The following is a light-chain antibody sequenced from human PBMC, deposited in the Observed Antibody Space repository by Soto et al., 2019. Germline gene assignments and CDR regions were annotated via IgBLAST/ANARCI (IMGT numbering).Light chain of an antibody. J-gene: IGLJ1*01. CDR3: AAWDDSLSGYV. CDR2: KNN. V-gene: IGLV1-47*01. Sequence: QSALTQPPSASGTPGQRVTISCSGSSSNIGSNYVYWYQQLPGTAPKLLIYKNNQRPSGVPDRFSGSKSGTSASLAISGLRSEDEADYYCAAWDDSLSGYVFGTGTKVTLL. CDR1: SSNIGSNY.